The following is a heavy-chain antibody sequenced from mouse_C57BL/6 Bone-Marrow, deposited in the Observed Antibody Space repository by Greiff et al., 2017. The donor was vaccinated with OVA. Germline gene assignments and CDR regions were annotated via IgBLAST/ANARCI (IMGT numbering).Heavy chain of an antibody. J-gene: IGHJ4*01. CDR2: IYPGDGDT. CDR3: ARSHYYGCSYYAMDY. Sequence: QVQLQQSGPELVKPGASVKISCKASGYAFSSSWMNWVKQRPGKGLEWIGRIYPGDGDTNYNGKFKGKATLTADKSSSTAYMQLSSLTSEDSAVYFCARSHYYGCSYYAMDYWGQGTSVTVSS. CDR1: GYAFSSSW. V-gene: IGHV1-82*01. D-gene: IGHD1-1*01.